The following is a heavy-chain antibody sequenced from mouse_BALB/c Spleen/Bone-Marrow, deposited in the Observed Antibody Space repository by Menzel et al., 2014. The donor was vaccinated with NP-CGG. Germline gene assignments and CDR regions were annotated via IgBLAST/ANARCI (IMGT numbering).Heavy chain of an antibody. V-gene: IGHV4-1*02. Sequence: EVKLVESGGGLVQPGGSLKLSCAASGFDFSRYWMSWVRQAPGKGLEWIGEINPDSSTISYTPSLKDKFIISRDNAKNSLYLQMSKVRSEDTALYYCASLHYYGFFAYWGQGTLVTFSA. CDR2: INPDSSTI. CDR3: ASLHYYGFFAY. D-gene: IGHD1-2*01. CDR1: GFDFSRYW. J-gene: IGHJ3*01.